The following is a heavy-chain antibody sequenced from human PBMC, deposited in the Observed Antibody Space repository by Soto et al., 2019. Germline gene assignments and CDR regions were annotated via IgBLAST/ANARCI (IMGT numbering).Heavy chain of an antibody. D-gene: IGHD4-17*01. V-gene: IGHV3-30-3*01. J-gene: IGHJ4*02. CDR3: ARDRDYGDYSNYFDY. CDR2: ISYDGSNK. Sequence: QVQLVESGGGVVQPGRSLRLSCAASGFTFSSYAMHWVRQAPGKGLEWVAVISYDGSNKYYADSVKGRFTISRDNSKKTVLTPKDSLRAEDTAVYYCARDRDYGDYSNYFDYWGQGTLVTVSS. CDR1: GFTFSSYA.